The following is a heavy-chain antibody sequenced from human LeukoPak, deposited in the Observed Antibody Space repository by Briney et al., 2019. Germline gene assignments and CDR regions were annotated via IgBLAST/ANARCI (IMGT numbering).Heavy chain of an antibody. Sequence: GGSLRLSCAASGFTFSSCSMNWVRQAPGKGLEWVSSISSSSSYIYYADSVKGRFTISRDNAKNSLYLQMNSLRAEDTAVYYCARVGGNWVLDYWGQGTLVTVSS. CDR3: ARVGGNWVLDY. V-gene: IGHV3-21*01. D-gene: IGHD4-23*01. CDR2: ISSSSSYI. J-gene: IGHJ4*02. CDR1: GFTFSSCS.